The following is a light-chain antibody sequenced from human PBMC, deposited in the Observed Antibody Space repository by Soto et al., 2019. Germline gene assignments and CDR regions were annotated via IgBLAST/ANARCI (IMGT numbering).Light chain of an antibody. CDR2: GAS. V-gene: IGKV3-15*01. CDR1: QSVSSN. CDR3: QQYNNWPRGT. Sequence: EIVMTQSPATLSVSPGERATLSCRASQSVSSNLAWYQQKPGQAPRLLIYGASTRATGIPARFSGSGSGTDLTVTISSLQSEDFAVDYCQQYNNWPRGTFGQGTKVEIK. J-gene: IGKJ1*01.